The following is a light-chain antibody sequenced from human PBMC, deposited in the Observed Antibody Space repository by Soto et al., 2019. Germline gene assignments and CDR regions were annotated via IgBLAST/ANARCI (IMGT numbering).Light chain of an antibody. CDR3: QQSYSTPVT. J-gene: IGKJ1*01. Sequence: ENVLTQSPGTLSLSPGERATLSCRASQTVSSNSLAWYQQKPGQAPRFLIYGASHRAIGIPDRFSGSGSGTDFTLTISRLEPEDFATYYCQQSYSTPVTFGQGTKVEIK. CDR2: GAS. CDR1: QTVSSNS. V-gene: IGKV3-20*01.